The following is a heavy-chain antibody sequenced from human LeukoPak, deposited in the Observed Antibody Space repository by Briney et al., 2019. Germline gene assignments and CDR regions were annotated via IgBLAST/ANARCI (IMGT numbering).Heavy chain of an antibody. CDR1: GDSINRYY. CDR2: IYYSGST. CDR3: ARHREQWLWRY. V-gene: IGHV4-59*08. J-gene: IGHJ4*02. Sequence: PSETLSLTCTVSGDSINRYYWSWIRQPPGRGLEWIGYIYYSGSTNYNPSLKSRVTISVDTSKNQFSLKLSSVTAADTAVYYCARHREQWLWRYWGQGTLVTVSS. D-gene: IGHD6-19*01.